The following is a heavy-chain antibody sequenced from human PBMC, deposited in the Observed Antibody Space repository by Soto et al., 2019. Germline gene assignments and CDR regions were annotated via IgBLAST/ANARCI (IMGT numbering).Heavy chain of an antibody. CDR3: ARGYCTNGVCYAWSENYYYGMDF. V-gene: IGHV4-31*03. J-gene: IGHJ6*02. Sequence: QVQLQESGPGLVKPSQTLSLTCTVSGGSISSGGYYWSWIRQHPGKGLEWIGYIYYSGSTYYNPSLKSRVTISVDTAKTQFSLKLSSVTAADTAVYYCARGYCTNGVCYAWSENYYYGMDFWGQGTTVTVSS. D-gene: IGHD2-8*01. CDR1: GGSISSGGYY. CDR2: IYYSGST.